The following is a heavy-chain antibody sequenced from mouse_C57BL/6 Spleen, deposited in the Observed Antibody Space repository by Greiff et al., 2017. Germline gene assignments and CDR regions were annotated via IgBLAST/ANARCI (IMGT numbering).Heavy chain of an antibody. D-gene: IGHD2-2*01. V-gene: IGHV1-15*01. CDR3: TRSGYDVPYAMDY. Sequence: QVQLKESGAELVRPGASVTLSCKASGYTCTDYEMHWVKQTPVHGLEWIGAIDPETGGTAYNQKFKGKAILTADKSSSTAYMELRSLTSEDSAVYYCTRSGYDVPYAMDYWGQGTSVTVSS. CDR1: GYTCTDYE. CDR2: IDPETGGT. J-gene: IGHJ4*01.